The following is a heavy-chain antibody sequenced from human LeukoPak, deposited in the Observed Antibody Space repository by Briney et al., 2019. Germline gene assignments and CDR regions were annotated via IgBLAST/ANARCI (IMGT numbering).Heavy chain of an antibody. D-gene: IGHD1-26*01. CDR3: AKGGGSYFGFDY. V-gene: IGHV3-23*01. Sequence: GGSLRLSCAASGFGIGASFINWVRQAPGKGLEWVSAISGSGGSTYYADSVKGRFTISRDNSKNTLYLQMNSLRAEDTAVYYCAKGGGSYFGFDYWGQGTLVTVSS. CDR1: GFGIGASF. J-gene: IGHJ4*02. CDR2: ISGSGGST.